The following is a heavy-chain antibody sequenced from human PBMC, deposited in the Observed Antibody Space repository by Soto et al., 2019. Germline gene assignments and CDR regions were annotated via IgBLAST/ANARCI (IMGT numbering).Heavy chain of an antibody. J-gene: IGHJ6*02. CDR1: GGSVSSGSYY. CDR2: IYYSGST. CDR3: ASQYSRSFHYYYGMDV. Sequence: SETLSLTCTVSGGSVSSGSYYWSWIRQPPGKGLEWIGYIYYSGSTNYNPSLKSRVTISVDTSKNQFSLKLSSVTAADTAVYYCASQYSRSFHYYYGMDVCGQGPTVTVSS. V-gene: IGHV4-61*01. D-gene: IGHD6-6*01.